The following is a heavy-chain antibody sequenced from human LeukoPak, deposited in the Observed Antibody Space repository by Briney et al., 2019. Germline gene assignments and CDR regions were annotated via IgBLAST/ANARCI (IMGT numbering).Heavy chain of an antibody. CDR1: GGTFSSYA. Sequence: ASVKVPCKASGGTFSSYAISWVRQAPGQGLEWMGRIIPILGIANYAQKFQGRVTITADKSTSTAYMELSSLRSEDTAVYYCASSVGSGRPSVYNWFDPWGQGTLVTVSS. V-gene: IGHV1-69*04. D-gene: IGHD3-10*01. J-gene: IGHJ5*02. CDR2: IIPILGIA. CDR3: ASSVGSGRPSVYNWFDP.